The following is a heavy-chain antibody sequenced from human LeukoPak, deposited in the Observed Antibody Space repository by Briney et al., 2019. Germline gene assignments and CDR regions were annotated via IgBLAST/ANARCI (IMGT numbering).Heavy chain of an antibody. Sequence: PGGSLRLSGAASGFIVSNKYMHWVRQAPGKGLEWVSVIYSGGSTYYADSVKGRFTISRDNSKNSLYLQMNSLRAEDTAVYYCVRGMDVWGQGTTVTVSS. V-gene: IGHV3-53*01. CDR1: GFIVSNKY. CDR3: VRGMDV. J-gene: IGHJ6*02. CDR2: IYSGGST.